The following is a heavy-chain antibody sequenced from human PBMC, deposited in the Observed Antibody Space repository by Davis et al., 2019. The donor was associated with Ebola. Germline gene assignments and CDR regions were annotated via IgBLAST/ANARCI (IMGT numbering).Heavy chain of an antibody. Sequence: GESLKISSAASGFTFSSYSMNWVRQAPGKGLEWVSSISSSSSYIYYADSVKGRFTISRDNAKNSLYLQMNSLRAEDTAVYYCARALLLWFGERQSYYMDVWGKGTTVTVSS. CDR1: GFTFSSYS. J-gene: IGHJ6*03. CDR3: ARALLLWFGERQSYYMDV. CDR2: ISSSSSYI. D-gene: IGHD3-10*01. V-gene: IGHV3-21*01.